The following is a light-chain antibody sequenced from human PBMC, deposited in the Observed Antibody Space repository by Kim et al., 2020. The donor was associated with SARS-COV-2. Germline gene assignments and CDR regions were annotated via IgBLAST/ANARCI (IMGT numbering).Light chain of an antibody. CDR3: QQYSSSPRT. J-gene: IGKJ1*01. Sequence: SPGERAPLPCRAIQSVSDNYFAWYQQKAGQAPRLLIYGASSRATGIPDRFSGSGSGTDFTLTISRLEPEDFAVYYCQQYSSSPRTFGQGTKVEIK. CDR2: GAS. CDR1: QSVSDNY. V-gene: IGKV3-20*01.